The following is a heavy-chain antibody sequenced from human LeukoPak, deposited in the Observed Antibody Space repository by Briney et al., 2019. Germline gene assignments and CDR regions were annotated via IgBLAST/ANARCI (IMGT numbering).Heavy chain of an antibody. D-gene: IGHD3-22*01. J-gene: IGHJ6*02. CDR3: ARTNYYDSSGYQGAGTYYYGMDV. V-gene: IGHV1-69*06. CDR1: GGTFSSYG. Sequence: SVKVSCKASGGTFSSYGIRWVRQAPGQGLEWMGRIIPIFGTANYGQKFQERVTITGDTSTSTAYMELSSLRSEETAVYYCARTNYYDSSGYQGAGTYYYGMDVWGQGTTVTVSS. CDR2: IIPIFGTA.